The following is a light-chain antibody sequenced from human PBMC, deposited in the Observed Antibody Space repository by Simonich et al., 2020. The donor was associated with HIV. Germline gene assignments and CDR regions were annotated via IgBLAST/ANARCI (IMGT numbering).Light chain of an antibody. Sequence: QSALTQPASVSGSPGQSITISCTGTSSDVGGYKYVSWYQQHPGKAPKLMIYDVSNRPSGVSNRFSGSKSGNTASLTISGLQAEDEADYYCCSYTSTSNVIFGGGTKVTVL. CDR2: DVS. CDR3: CSYTSTSNVI. CDR1: SSDVGGYKY. V-gene: IGLV2-14*01. J-gene: IGLJ2*01.